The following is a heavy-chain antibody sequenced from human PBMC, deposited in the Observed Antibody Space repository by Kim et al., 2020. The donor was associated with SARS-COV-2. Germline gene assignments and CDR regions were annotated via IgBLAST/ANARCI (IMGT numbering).Heavy chain of an antibody. Sequence: SETLSLTCTVSGGSISSSNYYWGWIRQPPGKGLEWIGNIYYSDSTYYNPSLKSRVTISVDTSKNQFSLKLTSVTAADTAVYYCARLGGPRYGDPKNPLDYWGQGILVTVSS. CDR1: GGSISSSNYY. J-gene: IGHJ4*02. CDR3: ARLGGPRYGDPKNPLDY. V-gene: IGHV4-39*01. CDR2: IYYSDST. D-gene: IGHD4-17*01.